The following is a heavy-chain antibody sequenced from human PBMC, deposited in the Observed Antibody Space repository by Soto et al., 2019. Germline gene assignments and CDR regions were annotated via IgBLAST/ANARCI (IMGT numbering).Heavy chain of an antibody. CDR1: GGSISSSNW. CDR3: ASQGRDYYYGMDV. J-gene: IGHJ6*02. Sequence: PSETLSLTCAVSGGSISSSNWWSWVRQPPGKGPEWIGEIYHSGSTNYNPSPKSRVTISVDKSKNQFSLKLSSVTAADTAVYYCASQGRDYYYGMDVWGQGTTVTVSS. CDR2: IYHSGST. V-gene: IGHV4-4*02.